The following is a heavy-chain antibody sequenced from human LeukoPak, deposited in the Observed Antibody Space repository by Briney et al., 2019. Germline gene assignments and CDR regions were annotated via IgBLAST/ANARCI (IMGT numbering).Heavy chain of an antibody. V-gene: IGHV3-7*03. J-gene: IGHJ4*02. CDR1: GFSFSNYW. CDR2: IKKDGREK. CDR3: AYLDSSGFYYGRLRY. Sequence: GGSLRLSCEASGFSFSNYWMSWVRQAPGQGLEWVANIKKDGREKYYVDSVKGRFTISRDNAKNSLYLQMNSLRAEDTAIYFCAYLDSSGFYYGRLRYWGQGTPVTVSS. D-gene: IGHD3-22*01.